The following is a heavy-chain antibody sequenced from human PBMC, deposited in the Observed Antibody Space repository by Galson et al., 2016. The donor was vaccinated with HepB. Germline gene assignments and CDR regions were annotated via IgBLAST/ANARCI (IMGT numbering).Heavy chain of an antibody. CDR3: AGYDFWSGYYGYYFDN. V-gene: IGHV1-58*01. Sequence: ASGFSFSSSAVHWVRQTRGQRLEWIGWIVVGSGNTNYAQKFQERVTITRVLSSGTAYMELSSLRSEDTAVYYCAGYDFWSGYYGYYFDNWGQGTLVTVSS. CDR2: IVVGSGNT. J-gene: IGHJ4*02. D-gene: IGHD3-3*01. CDR1: GFSFSSSA.